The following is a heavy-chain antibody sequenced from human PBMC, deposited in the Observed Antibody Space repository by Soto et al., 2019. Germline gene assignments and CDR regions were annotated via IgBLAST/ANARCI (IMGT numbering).Heavy chain of an antibody. Sequence: GGSLRLSCAASGFTFSTYSMNWVRQAPGKGLEWISYITTTSGTMYYADSVKGRFTISRDNAKNSLYLQMNSLRDEDTAVYYCAREGVTNYTDYYFDLWGHGALVTVSS. V-gene: IGHV3-48*02. CDR2: ITTTSGTM. J-gene: IGHJ4*01. CDR1: GFTFSTYS. CDR3: AREGVTNYTDYYFDL. D-gene: IGHD4-4*01.